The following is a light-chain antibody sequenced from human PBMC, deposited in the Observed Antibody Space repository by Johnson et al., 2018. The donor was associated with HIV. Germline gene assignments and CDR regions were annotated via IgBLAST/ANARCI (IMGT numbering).Light chain of an antibody. CDR1: SSNIGNNY. CDR2: ENN. Sequence: QSVLTQPPSVSAAPGQKVTISCSGSSSNIGNNYVSWYQQFPGTAPKLLIYENNKRPSGIPDRFSGSKSGTSATLGITGLQTEDEAAYYCGTWGRSRSAGSYVFGNGTKVTVL. J-gene: IGLJ1*01. CDR3: GTWGRSRSAGSYV. V-gene: IGLV1-51*02.